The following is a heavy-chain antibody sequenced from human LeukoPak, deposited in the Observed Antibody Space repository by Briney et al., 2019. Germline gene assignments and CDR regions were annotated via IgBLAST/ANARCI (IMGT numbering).Heavy chain of an antibody. V-gene: IGHV4-34*01. J-gene: IGHJ4*02. CDR1: GGSFSGYY. CDR2: INHSGST. CDR3: ARIRPGGAPPDY. Sequence: SETLSLTCAVYGGSFSGYYWSWIRQRPGKGLEWIGEINHSGSTNYNPSLKSRVTISVNTSKKQFSLKLSSVTAADTAVYYCARIRPGGAPPDYWGQGTLVTVSS. D-gene: IGHD3-16*01.